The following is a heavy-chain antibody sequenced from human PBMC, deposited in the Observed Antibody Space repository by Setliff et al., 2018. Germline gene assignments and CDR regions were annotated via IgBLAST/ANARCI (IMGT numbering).Heavy chain of an antibody. CDR2: INTNTGNP. D-gene: IGHD3-10*01. CDR1: GYTFTTYA. Sequence: ASVKVSCKASGYTFTTYATTWMRQAPGQGLEWMGWINTNTGNPVYAQGFTGRFVFSLDTSVSTAYLQISSLKAEDTAIYYCARGSRFGTIVYKGDYYMDVWGKGTTVTVSS. V-gene: IGHV7-4-1*02. CDR3: ARGSRFGTIVYKGDYYMDV. J-gene: IGHJ6*03.